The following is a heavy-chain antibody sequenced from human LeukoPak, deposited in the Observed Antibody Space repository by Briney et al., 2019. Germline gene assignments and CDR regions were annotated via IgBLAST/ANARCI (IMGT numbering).Heavy chain of an antibody. J-gene: IGHJ4*02. CDR3: PKPLLTPGN. Sequence: GGSLKISCEASGFTFSSYAMSWIRQAPGKGLEWVSAISSGGGNTDYADSVRGRFTISRDNSRNALYLQLSRLRVDDTAFYYCPKPLLTPGNWGPGTLVTVSS. CDR1: GFTFSSYA. D-gene: IGHD4-23*01. V-gene: IGHV3-23*01. CDR2: ISSGGGNT.